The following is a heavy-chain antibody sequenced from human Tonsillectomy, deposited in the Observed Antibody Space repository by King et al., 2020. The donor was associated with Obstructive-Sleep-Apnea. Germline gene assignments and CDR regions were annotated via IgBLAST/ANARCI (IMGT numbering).Heavy chain of an antibody. J-gene: IGHJ6*02. Sequence: LQLQESGPGLVKPSETLSLTCTVSGGSISSYSWAWIRQPAWEGLEWIGRMCTSGSTNCHPSLKSRVTMSVDTSKNQFSLKLRSVTAADTAVYYCARDVPYDWLVPYYYYGMDVWGQGTTVTVSS. CDR2: MCTSGST. D-gene: IGHD3-9*01. V-gene: IGHV4-4*07. CDR3: ARDVPYDWLVPYYYYGMDV. CDR1: GGSISSYS.